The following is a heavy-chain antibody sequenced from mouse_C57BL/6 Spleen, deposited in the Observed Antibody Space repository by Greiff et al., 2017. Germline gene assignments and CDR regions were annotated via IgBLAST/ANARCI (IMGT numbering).Heavy chain of an antibody. J-gene: IGHJ3*01. Sequence: VQLQQSGAELVRPGASVKLSCTASGFNITDYYMHWVKQRPEQGLEWIGRIDPEDGDTEYAPKFQGQATMTADTSSNTAYLQLRSPTSEDSAVYFCTTPYPVKRFAYWGQGTLVTVSA. CDR3: TTPYPVKRFAY. CDR1: GFNITDYY. CDR2: IDPEDGDT. V-gene: IGHV14-1*01.